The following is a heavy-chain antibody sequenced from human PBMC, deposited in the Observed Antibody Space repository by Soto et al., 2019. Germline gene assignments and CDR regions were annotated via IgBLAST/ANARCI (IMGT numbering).Heavy chain of an antibody. Sequence: QVQLVQSGAEVKKPGALVKVSCKASGYTFTGYYMHWVRQAPGQGLEWMGWINPNSGGTNYAQKFQGWVTMTRDTSISTAYMELSRLRSDDTAVYYCARSALLWFGESHGGMDVWGQGTTVTVSS. CDR1: GYTFTGYY. J-gene: IGHJ6*02. CDR2: INPNSGGT. CDR3: ARSALLWFGESHGGMDV. D-gene: IGHD3-10*01. V-gene: IGHV1-2*04.